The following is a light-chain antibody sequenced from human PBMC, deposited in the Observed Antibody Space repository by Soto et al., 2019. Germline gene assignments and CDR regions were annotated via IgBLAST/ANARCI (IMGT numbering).Light chain of an antibody. CDR1: SSDVGGYNY. Sequence: QSALTQPRSVSGSPGQSVTISCTGTSSDVGGYNYVSWYQQHPGKAPKLMIYDVSKRPSGVPDRFSGSMSGNTASLTISGLQAEDEADDYCCSYAGSYTYVVFGGGTQLTVL. J-gene: IGLJ2*01. CDR3: CSYAGSYTYVV. CDR2: DVS. V-gene: IGLV2-11*01.